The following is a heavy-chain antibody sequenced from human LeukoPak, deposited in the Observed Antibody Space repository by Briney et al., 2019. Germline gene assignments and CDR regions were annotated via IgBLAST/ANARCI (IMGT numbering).Heavy chain of an antibody. Sequence: GGSLRLSCAASGFTFSSYAMSWVRQAPGKGLEWVSAISGSGGSTYYADSVKGRFTISRDNSKNTLYLQMNSLRAEDTAVYYCASYAYCSSTSCYFITPVYWGQGTLVTVSS. CDR3: ASYAYCSSTSCYFITPVY. J-gene: IGHJ4*02. D-gene: IGHD2-2*01. V-gene: IGHV3-23*01. CDR2: ISGSGGST. CDR1: GFTFSSYA.